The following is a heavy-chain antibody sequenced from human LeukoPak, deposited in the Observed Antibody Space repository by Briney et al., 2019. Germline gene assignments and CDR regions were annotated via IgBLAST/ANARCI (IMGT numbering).Heavy chain of an antibody. CDR3: ARARNLGYCSSTSCRNWFDP. Sequence: PSETLSLTCTVSGGSISGYHWSWIRQPPGKGLEWIGYIYYTGSTNYNPSLKSRVTISVDTSKNQFSLKLSSVTAADTAVYYCARARNLGYCSSTSCRNWFDPWGQGTLVTVSS. CDR2: IYYTGST. J-gene: IGHJ5*02. CDR1: GGSISGYH. D-gene: IGHD2-2*01. V-gene: IGHV4-59*01.